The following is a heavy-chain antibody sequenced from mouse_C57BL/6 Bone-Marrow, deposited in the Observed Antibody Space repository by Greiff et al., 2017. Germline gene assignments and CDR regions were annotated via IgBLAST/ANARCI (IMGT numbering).Heavy chain of an antibody. D-gene: IGHD2-3*01. CDR2: IDPSDSYT. CDR1: GYTFTSYW. CDR3: AREDGYYSAWFAY. Sequence: QVQLQQPGAELVKPGASVKLSFKASGYTFTSYWMQWVKQRPGPGLEWIGEIDPSDSYTNYNQKFKGKATLTVDTSSSTAYMQLSSLTSEDSAVYYCAREDGYYSAWFAYWGQGTLVTVSA. J-gene: IGHJ3*01. V-gene: IGHV1-50*01.